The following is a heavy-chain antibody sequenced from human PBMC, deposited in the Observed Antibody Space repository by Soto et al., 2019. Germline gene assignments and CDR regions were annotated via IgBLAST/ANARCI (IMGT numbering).Heavy chain of an antibody. V-gene: IGHV1-18*01. CDR2: ISPNNGNT. D-gene: IGHD2-2*01. Sequence: QVQLVQSGAEVKKAGASVKVSCKASGYTFTTSGISWVRQAPGQGLEWMGWISPNNGNTNYARKVQGRVIMTTDTSTSTAYMELRSLRSDDTAMYYCARGYCTSTNCNTTPRWFDPWGQGTLVTVSS. J-gene: IGHJ5*02. CDR1: GYTFTTSG. CDR3: ARGYCTSTNCNTTPRWFDP.